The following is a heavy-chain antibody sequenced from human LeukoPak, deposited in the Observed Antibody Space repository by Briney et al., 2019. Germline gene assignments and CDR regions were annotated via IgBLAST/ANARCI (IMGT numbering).Heavy chain of an antibody. CDR2: ISYDGTNK. D-gene: IGHD3-3*01. Sequence: GGSLRLSCLASGFIFSYYGMHWVRQAPGKGLEWVAVISYDGTNKFYADSVKGRFTTSRDNSKNTLYLQMNSLRAEDTAVYYCARDQDDFWSGPEFDYWGQGTLVTVSS. J-gene: IGHJ4*02. CDR3: ARDQDDFWSGPEFDY. CDR1: GFIFSYYG. V-gene: IGHV3-30*03.